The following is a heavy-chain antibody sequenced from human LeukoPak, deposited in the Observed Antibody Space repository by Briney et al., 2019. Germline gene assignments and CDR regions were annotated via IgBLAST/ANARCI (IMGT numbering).Heavy chain of an antibody. V-gene: IGHV1-18*01. CDR3: ARYYYDSSGYYHGDYFDY. CDR1: GYTFTSYG. J-gene: IGHJ4*02. Sequence: ASVKVSCKASGYTFTSYGISRVRQAPGQGLEWMGWISAYNGNTNYAQKLEGRVTMTTDTSTSTAYMELRSLRSDDTAVYYCARYYYDSSGYYHGDYFDYWGQGTLVTVSS. D-gene: IGHD3-22*01. CDR2: ISAYNGNT.